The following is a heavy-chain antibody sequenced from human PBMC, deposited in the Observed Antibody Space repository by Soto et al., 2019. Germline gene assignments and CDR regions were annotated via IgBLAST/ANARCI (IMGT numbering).Heavy chain of an antibody. D-gene: IGHD6-6*01. Sequence: GASVKVSCKGSGGTLPHSGIQWVRQAPGQGLEWMGGIIPIFGTANYAQKFQGRVTITADESTSTAYMELSSLRSEDTAVYYCARESSSHYYYGMDVWGQGTTVTVSS. V-gene: IGHV1-69*13. CDR1: GGTLPHSG. J-gene: IGHJ6*02. CDR3: ARESSSHYYYGMDV. CDR2: IIPIFGTA.